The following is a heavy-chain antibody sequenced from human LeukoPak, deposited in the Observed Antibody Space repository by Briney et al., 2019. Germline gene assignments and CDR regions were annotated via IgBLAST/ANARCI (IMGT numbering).Heavy chain of an antibody. Sequence: PGRSLRLSCAASGFTFSSYAMHWVRQAPGQGLEWVAVITYDGSNKYYADSVKGRFTISRDNSKNTLYLQMNSLIAEDTAVYYCARDRVASTSYYYYYMDVWGKGTTVTVSS. J-gene: IGHJ6*03. CDR2: ITYDGSNK. D-gene: IGHD6-19*01. V-gene: IGHV3-30*04. CDR1: GFTFSSYA. CDR3: ARDRVASTSYYYYYMDV.